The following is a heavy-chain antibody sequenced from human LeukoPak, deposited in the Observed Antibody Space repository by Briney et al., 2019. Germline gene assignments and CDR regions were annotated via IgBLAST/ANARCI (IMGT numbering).Heavy chain of an antibody. CDR2: INHSGST. D-gene: IGHD2-2*01. Sequence: SETLSLTCAVYGGSFSGYYWSWIRQPPGKGLEWIGEINHSGSTYYNPSLKSRVTISVDTSKNQFSLKLSSVTAADTAVYYCARSVVVPAAHKKYYDYWGQGTLVTVSS. J-gene: IGHJ4*02. CDR1: GGSFSGYY. CDR3: ARSVVVPAAHKKYYDY. V-gene: IGHV4-34*01.